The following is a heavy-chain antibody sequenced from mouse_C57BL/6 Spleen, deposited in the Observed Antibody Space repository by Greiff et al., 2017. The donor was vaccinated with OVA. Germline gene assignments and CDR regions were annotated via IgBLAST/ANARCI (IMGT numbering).Heavy chain of an antibody. V-gene: IGHV1-19*01. J-gene: IGHJ3*01. CDR1: GYTFTDYY. Sequence: EVQLQQSGPVLVKPGASVKMSCKASGYTFTDYYMNWVKQSHGKSLEWIGVINPYNGGTSYNQKFKGKATLTVDKSSSTAYMELNSLTSEDSAVYYCAREDDGYKAWFAYWGQGTLVTVSA. CDR3: AREDDGYKAWFAY. CDR2: INPYNGGT. D-gene: IGHD2-3*01.